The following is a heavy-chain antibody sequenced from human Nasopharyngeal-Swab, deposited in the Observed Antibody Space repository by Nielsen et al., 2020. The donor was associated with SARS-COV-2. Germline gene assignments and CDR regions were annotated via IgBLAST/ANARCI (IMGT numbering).Heavy chain of an antibody. D-gene: IGHD5-18*01. V-gene: IGHV4-30-4*01. CDR3: ARYSLWLPVNWFDP. CDR2: IYYSGST. J-gene: IGHJ5*02. Sequence: WIRQPPGKGLEWIGYIYYSGSTYYNLSLKSRVTISVDTSKNQFSLKLSSVTAADTAVYYCARYSLWLPVNWFDPWAREPWSPSPQ.